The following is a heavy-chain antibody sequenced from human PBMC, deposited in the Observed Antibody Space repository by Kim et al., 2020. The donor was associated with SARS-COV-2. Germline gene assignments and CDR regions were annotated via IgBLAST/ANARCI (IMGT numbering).Heavy chain of an antibody. J-gene: IGHJ5*02. V-gene: IGHV4-34*01. CDR2: INHSGST. Sequence: SETLSLTCAVYGGSFSGYYWSWIRQPPGKGLEWIGEINHSGSTNYNPSLKSRVTISVDTSKNQFSLKLSSVTAADTAVYYCARDGYDFWSGYARENWFDPWGQGTLVTVSS. D-gene: IGHD3-3*01. CDR3: ARDGYDFWSGYARENWFDP. CDR1: GGSFSGYY.